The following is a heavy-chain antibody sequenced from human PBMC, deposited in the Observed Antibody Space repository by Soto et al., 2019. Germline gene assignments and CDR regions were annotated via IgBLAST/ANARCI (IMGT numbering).Heavy chain of an antibody. CDR2: INANSGGT. Sequence: ASVKVSCKASGYTFTGYYMHWVRQAPGQRLEWMGWINANSGGTNYAQKFQGRVTITRDTSASTAYMELSSLRSEDTAVYYCASSIVVVTALDYWGQGTLVTVSS. J-gene: IGHJ4*02. D-gene: IGHD2-21*02. V-gene: IGHV1-2*02. CDR1: GYTFTGYY. CDR3: ASSIVVVTALDY.